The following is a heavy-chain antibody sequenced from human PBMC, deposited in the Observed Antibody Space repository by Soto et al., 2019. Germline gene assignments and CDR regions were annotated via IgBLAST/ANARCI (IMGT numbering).Heavy chain of an antibody. Sequence: ASVKVSCKASGYTFTSYYMHWVRQAPGQGLEWMGIINPSGGSTSYAQKFQGRVTMTRDTSTSTAYMELSSLRSEDTAVYYCARDKLVRYYYYGMDVWGQGTTVTVSS. J-gene: IGHJ6*02. V-gene: IGHV1-46*01. CDR3: ARDKLVRYYYYGMDV. CDR2: INPSGGST. CDR1: GYTFTSYY. D-gene: IGHD6-13*01.